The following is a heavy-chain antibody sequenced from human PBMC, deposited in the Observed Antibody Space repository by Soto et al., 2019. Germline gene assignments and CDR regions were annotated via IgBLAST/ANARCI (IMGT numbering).Heavy chain of an antibody. Sequence: SETLSLTCIVSGDSIRSGNHYWSWVRQTPGKGLEWIGYIYYSGSTYYSPSLKSRVTISVDTSKNQFSLKLSSVTAADTAVYYCAAHRAPVLRYFDWLPPPYYYGMDVWGQGTTVTGSS. CDR1: GDSIRSGNHY. CDR3: AAHRAPVLRYFDWLPPPYYYGMDV. V-gene: IGHV4-30-4*02. D-gene: IGHD3-9*01. CDR2: IYYSGST. J-gene: IGHJ6*02.